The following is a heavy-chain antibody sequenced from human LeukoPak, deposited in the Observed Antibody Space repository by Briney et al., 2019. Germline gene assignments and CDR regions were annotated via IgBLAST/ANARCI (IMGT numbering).Heavy chain of an antibody. J-gene: IGHJ4*02. Sequence: SETLSLTCTVSGGSISSSSYYWGWIRQPPGKGLEWIGSIYYSGSTYYNPSLKSRVTISVDTSKNQFSLKLSSVTAADTAVYYCARHASRYCSGGSCRVLDYWGQGTLVTVSS. CDR3: ARHASRYCSGGSCRVLDY. V-gene: IGHV4-39*01. CDR2: IYYSGST. CDR1: GGSISSSSYY. D-gene: IGHD2-15*01.